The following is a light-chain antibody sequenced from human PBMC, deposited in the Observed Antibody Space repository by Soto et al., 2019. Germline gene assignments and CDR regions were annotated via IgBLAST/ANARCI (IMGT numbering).Light chain of an antibody. J-gene: IGKJ1*01. Sequence: DIQMTQSPSSLSASVGDRVTVTCRASQSISNHVNWYQQKPGKAPKLLIYAASNLHSGVPSRFSGSGSGTDFTLTISSLQLEDFATYYCQESYSRPPWMFGQGTKVEIK. V-gene: IGKV1-39*01. CDR2: AAS. CDR3: QESYSRPPWM. CDR1: QSISNH.